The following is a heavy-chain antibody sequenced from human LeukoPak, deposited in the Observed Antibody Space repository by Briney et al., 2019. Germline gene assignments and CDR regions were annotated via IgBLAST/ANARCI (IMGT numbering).Heavy chain of an antibody. J-gene: IGHJ6*03. CDR1: GYTFTSYD. V-gene: IGHV1-8*01. CDR3: ARRTGYFNYMDV. CDR2: MNPNSGTT. D-gene: IGHD2-8*02. Sequence: ASVKVSCKASGYTFTSYDMNWVRQATGQGLEWMGWMNPNSGTTGYAQKFQGRVTMTRNTSISTAYMELSSLRSEDTAVYYCARRTGYFNYMDVWGKGTTVTVSS.